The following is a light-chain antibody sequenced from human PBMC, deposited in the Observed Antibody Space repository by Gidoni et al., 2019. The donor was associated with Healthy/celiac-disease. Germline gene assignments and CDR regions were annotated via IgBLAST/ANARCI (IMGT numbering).Light chain of an antibody. CDR2: WAY. CDR3: QQYYSTPRT. CDR1: QSVLYSSNNKNY. V-gene: IGKV4-1*01. Sequence: DILMTQSPDSLAVSLGERATIKCKSSQSVLYSSNNKNYLAWYQQKPGQPPKLLIYWAYTRESGVPERFSGSGSGTDFTLTISSLQAEDVAVYYCQQYYSTPRTFGQGTKVEIK. J-gene: IGKJ1*01.